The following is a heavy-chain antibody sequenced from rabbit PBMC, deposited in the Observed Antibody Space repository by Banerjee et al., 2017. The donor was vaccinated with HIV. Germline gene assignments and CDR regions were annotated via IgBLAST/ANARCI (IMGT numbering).Heavy chain of an antibody. V-gene: IGHV1S45*01. J-gene: IGHJ4*01. Sequence: QEQLVESGGGLVQPGGSLKLSCKASGFSFSSGYDMCWVRQAPGKGLEWIACIYTGSSGRTYYASWAKGRFTISSNNAQNTLYLQMTSLTAADTATYFCTRTAGYLDDGDGYVSLYYFNLWGPGTLVTVS. CDR3: TRTAGYLDDGDGYVSLYYFNL. CDR1: GFSFSSGYD. CDR2: IYTGSSGRT. D-gene: IGHD6-1*01.